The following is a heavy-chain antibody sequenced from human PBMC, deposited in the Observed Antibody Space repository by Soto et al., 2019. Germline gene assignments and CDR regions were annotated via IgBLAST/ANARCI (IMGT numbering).Heavy chain of an antibody. CDR1: GGSISSDGNY. J-gene: IGHJ6*02. Sequence: QVQLQESGPGLVKSSQTLSLTCTVSGGSISSDGNYWSWIRQHPGKGLEWLGYIYYSGSTYYNPSLKSRLTISVDTSKNQFSLKLNSVTAADTAVYYCARARMVRGIIYYYGMDVWGQGTTVTVSS. D-gene: IGHD3-10*01. V-gene: IGHV4-31*03. CDR3: ARARMVRGIIYYYGMDV. CDR2: IYYSGST.